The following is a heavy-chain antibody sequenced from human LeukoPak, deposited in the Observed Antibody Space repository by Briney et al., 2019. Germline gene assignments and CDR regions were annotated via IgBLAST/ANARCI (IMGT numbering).Heavy chain of an antibody. CDR1: GGSVSSDSHY. J-gene: IGHJ3*02. Sequence: SETLSLTCTVPGGSVSSDSHYWSWIRQSPGKGLEWIGHIYYSGTTNYNPSLKSRVTISLDTSKNRVSLKLTSVTTADTAVYYCARDFRGYSTGYTFDIWGQGTMVTVSS. V-gene: IGHV4-61*01. CDR3: ARDFRGYSTGYTFDI. CDR2: IYYSGTT. D-gene: IGHD2-8*02.